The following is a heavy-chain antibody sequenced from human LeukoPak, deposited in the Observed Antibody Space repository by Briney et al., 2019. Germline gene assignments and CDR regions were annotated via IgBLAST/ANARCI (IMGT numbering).Heavy chain of an antibody. CDR3: ARAMGATRYYYYYGMDV. CDR2: IIPIFGTA. Sequence: SAKVSCKASGGTFSSYAISWVRQAPGQGLEWMGGIIPIFGTANYAQKFQGRVTITADESTSTAYMELSSLRSEDTAVYYCARAMGATRYYYYYGMDVWGQGTTVTVSS. V-gene: IGHV1-69*13. CDR1: GGTFSSYA. J-gene: IGHJ6*02. D-gene: IGHD1-26*01.